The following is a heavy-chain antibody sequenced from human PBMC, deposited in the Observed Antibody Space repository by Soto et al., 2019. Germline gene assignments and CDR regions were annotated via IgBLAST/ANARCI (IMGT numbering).Heavy chain of an antibody. D-gene: IGHD3-16*01. V-gene: IGHV5-51*01. J-gene: IGHJ6*02. CDR3: ARPGSNGAYYYYGMDV. CDR2: IYPGDSDT. Sequence: PGESLKISCKGSGYRFSSYWIAWVRQMPGQGLEWMGIIYPGDSDTIYSPSFQGQVTFSADKSSSTAYLQWSSLKASDTAMYYCARPGSNGAYYYYGMDVWGQGTTLTVS. CDR1: GYRFSSYW.